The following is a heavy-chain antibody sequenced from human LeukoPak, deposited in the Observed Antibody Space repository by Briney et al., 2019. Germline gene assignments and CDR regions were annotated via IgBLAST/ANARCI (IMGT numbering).Heavy chain of an antibody. V-gene: IGHV4-59*01. CDR1: GGSISSYY. D-gene: IGHD1-26*01. J-gene: IGHJ4*02. Sequence: PSETLSLTCTVSGGSISSYYWSWIRQPPGKGLEWIGYIYYSGSTNYNPSLKSRVTISVDTSKNQLSLKLSSVTAADTAVYYCARDSGSYWGYFDYWGQGTLVTVSS. CDR2: IYYSGST. CDR3: ARDSGSYWGYFDY.